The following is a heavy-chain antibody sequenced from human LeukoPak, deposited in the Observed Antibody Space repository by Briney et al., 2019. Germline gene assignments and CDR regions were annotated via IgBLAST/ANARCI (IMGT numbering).Heavy chain of an antibody. J-gene: IGHJ4*02. V-gene: IGHV3-11*04. CDR2: ISSGGSIT. D-gene: IGHD1-1*01. CDR3: AKDISTRVGTAHFDY. Sequence: PGGSLRLSCAASGFIFSDYYISWVRLAPGKGLEWVSYISSGGSITHYADSVKGRFTISRDNSKNTVYMQMNSLRAEDTAVYYCAKDISTRVGTAHFDYWGQGTLVTVSS. CDR1: GFIFSDYY.